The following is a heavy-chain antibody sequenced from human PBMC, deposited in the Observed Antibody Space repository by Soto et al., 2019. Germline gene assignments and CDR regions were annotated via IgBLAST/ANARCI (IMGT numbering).Heavy chain of an antibody. Sequence: HPGGSLRLSCAASGFTFSSYAMSWVRQAPGKGLEWVSAISGSGGSTYYADSVKGRFTISRDNSKNTLYLQMNSLRAEDTAVYYCAKRSWDGTNGVCHDFDYWGKGTLVTVSS. CDR2: ISGSGGST. J-gene: IGHJ4*02. D-gene: IGHD2-8*01. CDR3: AKRSWDGTNGVCHDFDY. CDR1: GFTFSSYA. V-gene: IGHV3-23*01.